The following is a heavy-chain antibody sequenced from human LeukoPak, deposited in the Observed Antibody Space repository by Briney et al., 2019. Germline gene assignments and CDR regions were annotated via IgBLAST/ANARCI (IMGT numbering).Heavy chain of an antibody. CDR1: GFTFSSSG. J-gene: IGHJ4*02. D-gene: IGHD2-2*02. Sequence: GRSLRLSCAASGFTFSSSGIHWVRQAPGKGLEWVAVISYDGSNKYYADSVKGRFTISRDNSKNTLYLQMNSLRAEDTAVYYCVYGPRQYYFDYWGQGTLVTVSS. V-gene: IGHV3-30*03. CDR3: VYGPRQYYFDY. CDR2: ISYDGSNK.